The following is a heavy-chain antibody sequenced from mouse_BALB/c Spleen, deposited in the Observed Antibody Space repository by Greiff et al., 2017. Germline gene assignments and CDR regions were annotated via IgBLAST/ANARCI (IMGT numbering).Heavy chain of an antibody. CDR1: GYAFTNYL. V-gene: IGHV1-54*01. CDR2: INPGSGGT. CDR3: ARDDYYGSRYYFDY. Sequence: VQLQQSGAELVRPGTSVKVSCKASGYAFTNYLIEWVKQRPGQGLEWIGVINPGSGGTNYNEKFKGKATLTADKSSSTAYMQLSSLTSDDSAVYFCARDDYYGSRYYFDYWGQGTTLTVSS. J-gene: IGHJ2*01. D-gene: IGHD1-1*01.